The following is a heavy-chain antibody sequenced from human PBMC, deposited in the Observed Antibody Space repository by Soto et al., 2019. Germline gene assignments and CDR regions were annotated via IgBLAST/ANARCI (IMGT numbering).Heavy chain of an antibody. D-gene: IGHD3-10*01. CDR1: GYSINSGNY. Sequence: SETLSLTCAVSGYSINSGNYWGWIRQPPGKGLEWIGTIFHRGSTYYNSSLRSRVTMSVDTAKNQFSLRLISVAAADSAAYYCARSGDPFYFDYWGQGSLVTVSS. V-gene: IGHV4-38-2*01. J-gene: IGHJ4*02. CDR2: IFHRGST. CDR3: ARSGDPFYFDY.